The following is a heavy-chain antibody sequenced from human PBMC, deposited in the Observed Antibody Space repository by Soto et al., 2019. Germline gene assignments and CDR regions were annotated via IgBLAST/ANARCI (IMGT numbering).Heavy chain of an antibody. CDR3: ARVVVPGSSIDTPSIYYYYYMDV. Sequence: GGSLRLSCAASGFPFSSYWLHWVRQAPGKGLVWVSRINSDGSSTSYADSVKGRFTISRDNAKNTLYLQMNSLRAEDTAVYYCARVVVPGSSIDTPSIYYYYYMDVWGKGT. CDR1: GFPFSSYW. J-gene: IGHJ6*03. V-gene: IGHV3-74*01. CDR2: INSDGSST. D-gene: IGHD2-2*01.